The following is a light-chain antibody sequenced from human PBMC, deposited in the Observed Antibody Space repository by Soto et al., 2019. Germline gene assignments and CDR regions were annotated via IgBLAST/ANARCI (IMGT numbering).Light chain of an antibody. CDR2: YDD. CDR1: SSNIGNNA. J-gene: IGLJ2*01. CDR3: ASWDDSLNGVV. Sequence: QSVLTQPPSVSDAPRQRVTISCSGGSSNIGNNAVNWYQQLPGKPPKLLIYYDDLLPSGVSDRFSGSKSGTSASLAISGLQSEDEADYYCASWDDSLNGVVFGGGTKLTVL. V-gene: IGLV1-36*01.